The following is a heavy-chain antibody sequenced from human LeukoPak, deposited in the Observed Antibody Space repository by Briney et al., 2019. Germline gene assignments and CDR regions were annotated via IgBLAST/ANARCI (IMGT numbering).Heavy chain of an antibody. CDR2: ISSSSSTK. CDR1: GFTFSTYS. Sequence: GGSLRLSCAASGFTFSTYSMNWVRQAPQKGLERVTYISSSSSTKYYADSVKGRFTISRDNAKNSLYLQMNSLRAEDTAVYYCARDGYCSGGSCYSAVDYWGQGTLVTVSS. J-gene: IGHJ4*02. D-gene: IGHD2-15*01. V-gene: IGHV3-48*04. CDR3: ARDGYCSGGSCYSAVDY.